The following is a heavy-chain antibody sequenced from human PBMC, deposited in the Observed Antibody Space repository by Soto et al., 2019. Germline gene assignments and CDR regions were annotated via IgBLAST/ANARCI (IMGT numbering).Heavy chain of an antibody. CDR3: ARLGGYCSSTSCYGYYGMDV. D-gene: IGHD2-2*01. CDR1: GGSISSGPYS. J-gene: IGHJ6*02. Sequence: QLQLQESGPGLVKPSETLSLTCTVSGGSISSGPYSWGWIRQPPGEGLEWIGTCYYSESTYYNPSLESRVTISVDTSKNQFSLRVSSVTVADTAVYYCARLGGYCSSTSCYGYYGMDVWGQRTTVTVSS. V-gene: IGHV4-39*01. CDR2: CYYSEST.